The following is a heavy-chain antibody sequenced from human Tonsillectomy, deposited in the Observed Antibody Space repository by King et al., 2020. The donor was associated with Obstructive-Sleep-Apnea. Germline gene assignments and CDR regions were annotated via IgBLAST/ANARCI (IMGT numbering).Heavy chain of an antibody. Sequence: QLQESGPGLVKPSETLSLTCTVSGGSISTSSYYWGWIRQPPGKGLEWIGSIYYSGNTYSNPSLKCRVTISVDTSKNHFSLKLSSVTAAQTALYYCARDRPGDYVWGRGPFDFWGQGTLVTVFS. D-gene: IGHD3-16*01. CDR2: IYYSGNT. CDR3: ARDRPGDYVWGRGPFDF. J-gene: IGHJ4*02. V-gene: IGHV4-39*07. CDR1: GGSISTSSYY.